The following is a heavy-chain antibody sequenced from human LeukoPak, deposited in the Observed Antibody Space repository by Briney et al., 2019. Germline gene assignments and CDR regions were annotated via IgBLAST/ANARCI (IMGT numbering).Heavy chain of an antibody. CDR1: GGSISSYY. CDR2: IYYSGST. J-gene: IGHJ4*02. CDR3: ARGTYGDYDRNFDY. Sequence: SETLSLTCTVSGGSISSYYWSWIRQPPGKGLEWIGYIYYSGSTNYNPSLKSRVTMSVDTSKNQFSLKLSSVTAADTAVYYCARGTYGDYDRNFDYWGQGTLVTVSS. V-gene: IGHV4-59*12. D-gene: IGHD4-17*01.